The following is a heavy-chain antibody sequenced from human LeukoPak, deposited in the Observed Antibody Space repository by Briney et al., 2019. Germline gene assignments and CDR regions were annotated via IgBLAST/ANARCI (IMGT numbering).Heavy chain of an antibody. CDR2: ISWNSGSI. CDR3: AKDTGYSSGWYDY. Sequence: GRSLRLSCAASGFTFDDYAMHWVRQAPGKGLEWASGISWNSGSIGYADSVKGRFPISRDNAKNSLYLQMNSLRAEDTALYYCAKDTGYSSGWYDYWGQGTLVTVSS. J-gene: IGHJ4*02. D-gene: IGHD6-19*01. V-gene: IGHV3-9*01. CDR1: GFTFDDYA.